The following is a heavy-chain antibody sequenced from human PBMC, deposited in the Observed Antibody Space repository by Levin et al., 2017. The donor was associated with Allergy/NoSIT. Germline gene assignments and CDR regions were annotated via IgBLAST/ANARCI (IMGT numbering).Heavy chain of an antibody. Sequence: KVSCKGSGYSFTSYWIGWVRQMPGKGLEWMGIIYPGDSDTRYSPSFQGQVTISADKSISTAYLQWSSLKASDTAMYYCARHVPQGFGEFGSHKEFDYWGQGTLVTVSS. CDR2: IYPGDSDT. V-gene: IGHV5-51*01. CDR1: GYSFTSYW. D-gene: IGHD3-10*01. J-gene: IGHJ4*02. CDR3: ARHVPQGFGEFGSHKEFDY.